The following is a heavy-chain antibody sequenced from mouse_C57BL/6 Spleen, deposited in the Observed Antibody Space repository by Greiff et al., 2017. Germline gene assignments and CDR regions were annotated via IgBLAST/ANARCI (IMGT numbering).Heavy chain of an antibody. CDR1: GYAFSSYW. CDR3: ARPSTVPYYYAMDY. J-gene: IGHJ4*01. V-gene: IGHV1-80*01. Sequence: QVQLQQSGAELVKPGASVKISCKASGYAFSSYWMNWVKQRPGKGLEWIGQIYPGDGDTNYNGKFKGKATLTADKSSSTAYMQLSSLTSEDSAVYFCARPSTVPYYYAMDYWGQGTSVTVSS. D-gene: IGHD1-1*01. CDR2: IYPGDGDT.